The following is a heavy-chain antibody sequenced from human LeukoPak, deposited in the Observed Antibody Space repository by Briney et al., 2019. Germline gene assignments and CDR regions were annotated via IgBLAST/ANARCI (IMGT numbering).Heavy chain of an antibody. CDR3: ARRDKGNCSSSTCYSWFDP. CDR2: IYPGDSDT. V-gene: IGHV5-51*01. J-gene: IGHJ5*02. Sequence: GESLKISCKGSGYSFTSYWIGWVRQMPGKGLEWMGIIYPGDSDTRYSPSFQGQVTMSADKSINTAYLEWSSLKASDTAMYYSARRDKGNCSSSTCYSWFDPWGQGTLVSVSS. D-gene: IGHD2-2*02. CDR1: GYSFTSYW.